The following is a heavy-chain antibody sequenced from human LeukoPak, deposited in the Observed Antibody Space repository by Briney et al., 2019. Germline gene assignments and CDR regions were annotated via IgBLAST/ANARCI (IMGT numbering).Heavy chain of an antibody. CDR3: ARAYYYGSGRRYYFDY. V-gene: IGHV1-69*06. Sequence: SVKVSCKASGGTFSSYAISWVRQAPGQGLEWMGGVIPIFGTANYAQKFLGRVTITADKSTSTAYMELSSLRSEDTAVYYCARAYYYGSGRRYYFDYWGQGTLVTVSS. J-gene: IGHJ4*02. CDR1: GGTFSSYA. D-gene: IGHD3-10*01. CDR2: VIPIFGTA.